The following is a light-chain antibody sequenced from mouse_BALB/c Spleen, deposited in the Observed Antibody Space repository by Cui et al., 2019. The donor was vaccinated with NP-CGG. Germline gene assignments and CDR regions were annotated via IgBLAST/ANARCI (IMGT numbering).Light chain of an antibody. J-gene: IGLJ1*01. V-gene: IGLV1*01. CDR2: GTN. CDR3: ALWYSNHWV. CDR1: TGAVTPSNY. Sequence: AVATQESALTTSPGETVTLTCRSSTGAVTPSNYANWVQEKPDHLFTGLIGGTNNRAPGVPARFSGSLIGDKAALTITGAQTEDETIYFCALWYSNHWVFGGGTKLTVL.